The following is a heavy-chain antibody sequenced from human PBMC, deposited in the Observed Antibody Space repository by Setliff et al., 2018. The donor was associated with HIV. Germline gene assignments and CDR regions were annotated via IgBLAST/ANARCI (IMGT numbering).Heavy chain of an antibody. CDR3: AVDRHAFDI. J-gene: IGHJ3*02. D-gene: IGHD5-12*01. V-gene: IGHV7-4-1*02. CDR2: IHTEQGFP. Sequence: ASVKVSCKASGYSFINYAINWLRQAPGRELEWMGWIHTEQGFPMYAQGFTGRFVFSLDPSVNTAYLQINSLTPDDGGVYYCAVDRHAFDIWGQGTVVTVSS. CDR1: GYSFINYA.